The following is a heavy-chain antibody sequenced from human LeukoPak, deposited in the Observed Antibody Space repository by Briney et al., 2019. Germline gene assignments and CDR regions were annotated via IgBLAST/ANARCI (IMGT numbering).Heavy chain of an antibody. J-gene: IGHJ4*02. D-gene: IGHD3-10*01. Sequence: GGSLRLSCAASGFSFSDFWMHWVRQTPGKGLVWVSRIRGDGYDTNYADSVEGRFTISRDNARHTLYLQMNSLRADDTAVYYCASDRVLGSGSLDNWGQGTLVTVSS. CDR2: IRGDGYDT. V-gene: IGHV3-74*01. CDR1: GFSFSDFW. CDR3: ASDRVLGSGSLDN.